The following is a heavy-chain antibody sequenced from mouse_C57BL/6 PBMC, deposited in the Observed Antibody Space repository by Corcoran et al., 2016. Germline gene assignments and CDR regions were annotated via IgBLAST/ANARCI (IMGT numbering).Heavy chain of an antibody. CDR3: ARYYSLYYFDY. CDR1: GYTFTTYG. CDR2: INTYSGVP. J-gene: IGHJ2*01. D-gene: IGHD2-12*01. V-gene: IGHV9-3*01. Sequence: QIQLVQSGPELKKPGETVKISCKASGYTFTTYGMSWVNQAPGKGLKWMGWINTYSGVPTYADDFKGRFAFSLETSASTAYLQINNLKNEDTATYFCARYYSLYYFDYWGQGTTLTVSS.